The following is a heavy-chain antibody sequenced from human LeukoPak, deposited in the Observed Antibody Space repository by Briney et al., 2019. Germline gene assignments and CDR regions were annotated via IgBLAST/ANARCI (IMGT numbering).Heavy chain of an antibody. CDR1: GGSISSYY. J-gene: IGHJ6*03. CDR3: ASGYGDRNYYYYYYMDV. V-gene: IGHV4-59*01. D-gene: IGHD4-17*01. CDR2: IYYSGST. Sequence: SETLSLTCTVSGGSISSYYWSWIRQPPGKGLEWMGYIYYSGSTNYNPSLKSRVTISVDTSKNQFSLKLSSVTAADTAVYYCASGYGDRNYYYYYYMDVWGKGTTVTVSS.